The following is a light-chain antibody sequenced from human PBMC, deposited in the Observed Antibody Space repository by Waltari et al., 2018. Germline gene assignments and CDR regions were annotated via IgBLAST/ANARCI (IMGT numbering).Light chain of an antibody. CDR2: RND. V-gene: IGLV1-47*01. CDR3: VAWDDSLSGRL. Sequence: QSVLTQPPSASGTPGQRVTISCSGSGSIIGSRSVYWYQQLPGTAPKLLIYRNDQRPAGVPDRFSGSKSGTSASLAISGLRSEDEADYYCVAWDDSLSGRLFGGGTKLTVL. CDR1: GSIIGSRS. J-gene: IGLJ3*02.